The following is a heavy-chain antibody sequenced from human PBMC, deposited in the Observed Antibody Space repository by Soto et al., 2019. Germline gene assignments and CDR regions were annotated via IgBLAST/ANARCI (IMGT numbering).Heavy chain of an antibody. V-gene: IGHV1-2*02. J-gene: IGHJ3*02. CDR2: INPNSGGT. CDR1: GYTFTGYY. D-gene: IGHD3-22*01. CDR3: LVRGYYYGSSGYTRVLGGCDI. Sequence: ASVKVSCKASGYTFTGYYMHWVRQAPGQGLEWMGWINPNSGGTNYAQKFQGRVTMTRDTSISTAYMELSRLRSDDTAVYYCLVRGYYYGSSGYTRVLGGCDIWHQGTMVTV.